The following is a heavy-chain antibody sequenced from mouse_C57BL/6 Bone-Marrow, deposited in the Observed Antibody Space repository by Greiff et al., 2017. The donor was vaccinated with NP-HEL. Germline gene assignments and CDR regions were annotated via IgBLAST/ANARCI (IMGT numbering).Heavy chain of an antibody. D-gene: IGHD1-1*01. CDR1: GYTFTSYG. CDR3: ARGDGSRRGDY. J-gene: IGHJ2*01. CDR2: IYPRSGNT. Sequence: QVQLQHSGAELARPGASVKLSCKASGYTFTSYGISWVKQRTGQGLEWIGEIYPRSGNTSYNEKFKGKATLTADKSSSTAYMELRSLTSEDSAVYFCARGDGSRRGDYWGQGTTLTVSS. V-gene: IGHV1-81*01.